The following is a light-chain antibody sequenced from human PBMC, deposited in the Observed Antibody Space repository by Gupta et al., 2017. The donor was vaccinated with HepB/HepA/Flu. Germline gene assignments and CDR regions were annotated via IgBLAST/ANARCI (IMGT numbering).Light chain of an antibody. V-gene: IGLV1-40*01. Sequence: QSVLTQSPSVSGAPGQRVTISCTGTSSNIGAGYDVHWYQQLPGAAPKLLINSNDKRPSGVPDRFSGSKSGTSASLAITGLQAEDEADYYCQSFDSSLSSYVFGGGTRVTVL. CDR2: SND. CDR3: QSFDSSLSSYV. J-gene: IGLJ1*01. CDR1: SSNIGAGYD.